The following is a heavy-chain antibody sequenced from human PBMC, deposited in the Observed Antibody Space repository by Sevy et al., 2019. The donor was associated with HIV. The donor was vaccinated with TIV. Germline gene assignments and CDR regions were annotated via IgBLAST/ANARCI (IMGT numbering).Heavy chain of an antibody. D-gene: IGHD2-8*01. CDR3: AREGCTKPHDY. CDR2: LSFGCGEI. V-gene: IGHV3-23*01. Sequence: GGSLRLSCAASGFNFSKYSMSWVRQPPGKGLEWVSTLSFGCGEINYADSVKGRFTISRDNSKSSVYLQMNNLRPEDTAVYYCAREGCTKPHDYWGQRTLVTVSS. CDR1: GFNFSKYS. J-gene: IGHJ4*02.